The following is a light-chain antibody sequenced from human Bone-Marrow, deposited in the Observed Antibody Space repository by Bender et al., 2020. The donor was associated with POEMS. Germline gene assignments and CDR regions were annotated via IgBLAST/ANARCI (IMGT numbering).Light chain of an antibody. Sequence: SYVLTQPPSVSVAPGQTARITCGGNNIGSKSVHWYQQKPGQAPVLVVYDNSDRPSGIPERFSGSNSGNTATLTISRVEAGDEADYYCQSADSSGAYVLFGGGTKLTVL. J-gene: IGLJ2*01. CDR1: NIGSKS. CDR2: DNS. CDR3: QSADSSGAYVL. V-gene: IGLV3-21*02.